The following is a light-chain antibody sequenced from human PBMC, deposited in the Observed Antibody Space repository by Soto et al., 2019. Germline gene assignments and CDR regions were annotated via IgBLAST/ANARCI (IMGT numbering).Light chain of an antibody. CDR3: QQYVSYPYT. J-gene: IGKJ2*01. Sequence: AIRMTQSPSSFSASTGDRVTITCRASQDISSYLDWYQQKVGKAPKLLIYAAATLQRGAPSRLSGSGSRTDFTLTISRLQSEDFATYYCQQYVSYPYTFGQGTKLEI. CDR2: AAA. CDR1: QDISSY. V-gene: IGKV1-8*01.